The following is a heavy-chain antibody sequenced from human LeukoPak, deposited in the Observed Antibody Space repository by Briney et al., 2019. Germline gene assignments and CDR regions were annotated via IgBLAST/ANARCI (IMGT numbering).Heavy chain of an antibody. CDR3: ARDLGKEKYFDY. V-gene: IGHV3-33*01. CDR2: IWYDGSNK. J-gene: IGHJ4*02. D-gene: IGHD4-23*01. CDR1: GFTFSTYG. Sequence: PGGSLRLSCAASGFTFSTYGMHWVRQAPGKGLEWVALIWYDGSNKYYADSVKGRFTISRDNSKNTLYLQMNSLRAEDTAVYYCARDLGKEKYFDYWGQGTLVTVSS.